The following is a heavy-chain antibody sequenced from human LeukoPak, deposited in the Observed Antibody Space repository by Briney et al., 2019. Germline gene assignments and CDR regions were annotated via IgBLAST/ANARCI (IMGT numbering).Heavy chain of an antibody. D-gene: IGHD2/OR15-2a*01. CDR1: GCTFSNSW. CDR3: ARDRAYSTYDY. Sequence: GGSLRLSCTASGCTFSNSWMTWVRQAPGKGLEWVADIKEDGSVKNYVEYVKGRFTISRDNAKNSLHLQMSSLRVEDTAVYYCARDRAYSTYDYWGQGTLVRVSS. J-gene: IGHJ4*02. CDR2: IKEDGSVK. V-gene: IGHV3-7*01.